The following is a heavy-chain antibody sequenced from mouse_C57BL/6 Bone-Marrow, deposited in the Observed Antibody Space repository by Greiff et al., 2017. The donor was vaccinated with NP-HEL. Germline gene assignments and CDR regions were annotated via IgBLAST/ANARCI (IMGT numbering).Heavy chain of an antibody. V-gene: IGHV1-82*01. CDR2: IYPGDGDT. J-gene: IGHJ1*03. Sequence: QVQLQQSGPELVKPGASVKISCKASGYAFSSSWMNWVKQRPGKGLEWIGRIYPGDGDTNYNGKFKGKATLTADKSSSTAYMQLSSLTSEDSAVYFFAIYDYPYWYFDVWGTGTTVTVSS. CDR1: GYAFSSSW. D-gene: IGHD2-4*01. CDR3: AIYDYPYWYFDV.